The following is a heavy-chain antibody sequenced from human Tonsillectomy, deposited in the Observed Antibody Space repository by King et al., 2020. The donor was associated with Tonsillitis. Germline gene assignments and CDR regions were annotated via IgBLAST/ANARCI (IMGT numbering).Heavy chain of an antibody. CDR3: ARVSLEGRSYGLIDY. CDR1: GGSFSGYY. CDR2: INHSGST. V-gene: IGHV4-34*01. Sequence: VQLQQWGAGLLKPSETLSLTCAVYGGSFSGYYWSWIRQPPGKGLEWIGEINHSGSTNYNPSLKSRVTISVDTSKNQFSLKLSSVTAADTAVYYCARVSLEGRSYGLIDYWGQGTLVTVSS. D-gene: IGHD5-18*01. J-gene: IGHJ4*02.